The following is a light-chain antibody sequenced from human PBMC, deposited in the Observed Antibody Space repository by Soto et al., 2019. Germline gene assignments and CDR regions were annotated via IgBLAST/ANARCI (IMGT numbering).Light chain of an antibody. CDR2: GAS. CDR3: QQLNAYPIT. Sequence: TQSPSSLDPSVEDRVTMTCQASQDISNYLNWYQQKPGKAPKLLIYGASTLQSGVPSRFSGSGSGTEFTLTISSLQPEDFATYYCQQLNAYPITFGQVTRLEIK. CDR1: QDISNY. V-gene: IGKV1-9*01. J-gene: IGKJ5*01.